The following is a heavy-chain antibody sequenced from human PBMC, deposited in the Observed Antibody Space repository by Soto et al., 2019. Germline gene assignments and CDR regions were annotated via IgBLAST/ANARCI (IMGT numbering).Heavy chain of an antibody. CDR1: GFTFDDYA. J-gene: IGHJ6*03. Sequence: EVQLVESGGGLVQPGRSLRLSCAASGFTFDDYAMHWVRQAPGKGLEWVSGISWNSGSIGYADSVKGRFTISRDNAKNSLYLQMNSLRAEDTPSYYCAKDARVVVAANYYYYMDVWGRGSTVTDSS. V-gene: IGHV3-9*01. D-gene: IGHD2-15*01. CDR3: AKDARVVVAANYYYYMDV. CDR2: ISWNSGSI.